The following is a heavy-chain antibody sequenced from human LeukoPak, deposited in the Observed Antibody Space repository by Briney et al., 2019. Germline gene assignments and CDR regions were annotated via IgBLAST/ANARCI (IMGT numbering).Heavy chain of an antibody. J-gene: IGHJ4*02. Sequence: NPGGSLRLSCSASGFTFTNAWMSWVRQAPGKGLEWVGRIKSKTDGGTTDYAAPVKGRFSISRDDSKNTLYLQMNSLKSEDTTVYYCQGGRFWGQGTLVTVSS. CDR2: IKSKTDGGTT. CDR3: QGGRF. CDR1: GFTFTNAW. D-gene: IGHD1-26*01. V-gene: IGHV3-15*01.